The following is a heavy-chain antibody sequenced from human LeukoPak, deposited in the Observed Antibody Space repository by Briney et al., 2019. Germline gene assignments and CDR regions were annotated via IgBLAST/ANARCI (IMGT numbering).Heavy chain of an antibody. D-gene: IGHD3-10*02. J-gene: IGHJ3*02. CDR2: IYYTGST. CDR3: AGLLRALPITIFNAFDI. CDR1: GGSIGSDSYY. V-gene: IGHV4-39*02. Sequence: SETLSLTCTVSGGSIGSDSYYWGWIRQPPGKGPEWIGTIYYTGSTYYNPSPNSRVTISVDTSKNHFSLKLNSVTAADTAVYYCAGLLRALPITIFNAFDIWGQGTMVTVSS.